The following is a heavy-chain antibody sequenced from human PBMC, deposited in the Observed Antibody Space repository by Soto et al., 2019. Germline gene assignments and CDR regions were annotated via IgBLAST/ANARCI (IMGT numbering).Heavy chain of an antibody. CDR3: ARDPPTVSSSWQPGGYYYYGMDV. D-gene: IGHD6-13*01. J-gene: IGHJ6*02. Sequence: EVQLVESGGGLVQPGGSLRLSCAASGFTFSSYEMNWVRQAPGKGLEWVSYISSSGSTIYYADSVKGRFTISRDNAKNSLYLQMNSLRAEDTAVYYCARDPPTVSSSWQPGGYYYYGMDVWGQGTTVTVSS. V-gene: IGHV3-48*03. CDR2: ISSSGSTI. CDR1: GFTFSSYE.